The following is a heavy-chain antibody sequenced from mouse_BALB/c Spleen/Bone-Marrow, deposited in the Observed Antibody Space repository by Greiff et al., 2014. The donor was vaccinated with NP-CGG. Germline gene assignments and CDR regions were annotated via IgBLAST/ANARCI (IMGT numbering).Heavy chain of an antibody. J-gene: IGHJ4*01. V-gene: IGHV1-12*01. D-gene: IGHD2-12*01. CDR1: GYTFTSYN. CDR3: SREGDYCYGDYAMDY. CDR2: IYPGNGDT. Sequence: QVQLQQSGAELVKPGASVKMSCKASGYTFTSYNMHWVKQTPGQGLEWIGAIYPGNGDTSYNQKFKGKATLTADKSSSTAYMQLSSLTSEGSAVYYCSREGDYCYGDYAMDYWGQGTSVTVSS.